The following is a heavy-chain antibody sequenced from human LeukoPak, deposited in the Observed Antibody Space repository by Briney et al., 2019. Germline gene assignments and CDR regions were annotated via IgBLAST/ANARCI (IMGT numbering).Heavy chain of an antibody. CDR2: IYTSGST. CDR1: GGSISSYY. V-gene: IGHV4-4*09. CDR3: ARHLNFLFSDAFDI. J-gene: IGHJ3*02. D-gene: IGHD3-3*02. Sequence: PSETLSLTCTVSGGSISSYYWSWIRQPPGKGLEWIGYIYTSGSTNYNPSLKSRVTISVDTSKNQFSLKLSSVIAADTAVYYCARHLNFLFSDAFDIWGQGTMVTVSS.